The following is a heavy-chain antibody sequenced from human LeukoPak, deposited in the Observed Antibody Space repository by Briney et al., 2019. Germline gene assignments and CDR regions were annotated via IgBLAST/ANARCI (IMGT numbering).Heavy chain of an antibody. J-gene: IGHJ4*02. CDR1: GGSISNYY. D-gene: IGHD6-19*01. CDR3: ARRTDYSGWYYFDH. Sequence: SETLSLTCTVSGGSISNYYWTWIRQPPGKGLEWITSIYSSGSTSYNPSLKSRVTISVDTPKNQFSLKLRSVTAADTAVYYCARRTDYSGWYYFDHWGQGILVTVSS. CDR2: IYSSGST. V-gene: IGHV4-59*01.